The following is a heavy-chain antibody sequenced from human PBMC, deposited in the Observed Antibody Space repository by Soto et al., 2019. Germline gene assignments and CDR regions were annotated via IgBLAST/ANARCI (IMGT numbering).Heavy chain of an antibody. Sequence: SETLSLTCTVSGGSISSYYWSWIRQPPGKGLEWIGYIYYSGSTNYNPSLKSRVTISVDTSKNQFSLKLSSVTAADTAVYYCARVGSMTTVTSYYFDYWGQGTLVTVSS. V-gene: IGHV4-59*12. CDR3: ARVGSMTTVTSYYFDY. D-gene: IGHD4-17*01. J-gene: IGHJ4*02. CDR1: GGSISSYY. CDR2: IYYSGST.